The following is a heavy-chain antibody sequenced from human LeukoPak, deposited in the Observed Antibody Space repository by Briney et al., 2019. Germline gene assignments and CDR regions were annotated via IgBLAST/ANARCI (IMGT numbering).Heavy chain of an antibody. J-gene: IGHJ4*02. CDR3: TTNDYHYDSSGYYYVDY. CDR1: GFTFSGSA. D-gene: IGHD3-22*01. CDR2: IRSKANSYAT. Sequence: GGSLRLSCAASGFTFSGSAMHWVRQASGKGLEWVGRIRSKANSYATAYAASVKGRFTISRDDSKNTAYLQMNSLKTEDTAVYYCTTNDYHYDSSGYYYVDYWGQGTLVTVSS. V-gene: IGHV3-73*01.